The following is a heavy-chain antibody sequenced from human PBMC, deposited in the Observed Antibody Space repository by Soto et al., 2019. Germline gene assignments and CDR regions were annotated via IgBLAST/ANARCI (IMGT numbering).Heavy chain of an antibody. CDR2: IIPIFGTA. V-gene: IGHV1-69*01. Sequence: QVQLVQSGAEVKKPGSSVKVSCKASGGTFSSYAISWVRQAPGQGLEWMGGIIPIFGTANYAQKFQGRVTITADESTSTAYMELSSLRSEDTAVYYCARGACSSTSCYWFDYYGMDVWGQGTTVTVSS. D-gene: IGHD2-2*01. CDR1: GGTFSSYA. J-gene: IGHJ6*02. CDR3: ARGACSSTSCYWFDYYGMDV.